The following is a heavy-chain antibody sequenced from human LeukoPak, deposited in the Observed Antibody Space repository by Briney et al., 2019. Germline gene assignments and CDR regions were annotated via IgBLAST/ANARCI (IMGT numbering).Heavy chain of an antibody. J-gene: IGHJ3*02. Sequence: GESLKISCQGSGYSFTSYWIGWVRQMPGKGLEWMGIIYPADSDTRYSPSFQGQVTISADKSISTAYLQWSSLKASDTAMYYCASAYSGSLDAFDIWGQGTMVTVSS. CDR2: IYPADSDT. CDR3: ASAYSGSLDAFDI. V-gene: IGHV5-51*01. CDR1: GYSFTSYW. D-gene: IGHD1-26*01.